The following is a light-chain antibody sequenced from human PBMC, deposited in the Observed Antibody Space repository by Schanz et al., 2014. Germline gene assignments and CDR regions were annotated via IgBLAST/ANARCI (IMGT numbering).Light chain of an antibody. CDR2: AAA. CDR1: QGISSY. V-gene: IGKV1-17*03. CDR3: QKYNSAPWT. Sequence: DIQMTQSPSAMSASVGDRVTITCWASQGISSYLAWFQQKPGKVPKRLIYAAASLQSGVPSRFSGSGSGTEFTLTISSLQPEDSATYYCQKYNSAPWTFGQGTKVDIK. J-gene: IGKJ1*01.